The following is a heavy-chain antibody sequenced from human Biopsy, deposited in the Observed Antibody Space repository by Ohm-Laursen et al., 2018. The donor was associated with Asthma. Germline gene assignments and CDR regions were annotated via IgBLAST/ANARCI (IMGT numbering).Heavy chain of an antibody. J-gene: IGHJ4*02. CDR3: AREGVAGTHIED. D-gene: IGHD6-19*01. CDR1: RFTYE. V-gene: IGHV3-30-3*01. CDR2: IPYDGSSI. Sequence: SSLRLSCAASRFTYEMHWVRQAPGKGLEWVAVIPYDGSSIYYADSVKGRFTISRDNSKNTLSLQMNSLTAEDTAVYYCAREGVAGTHIEDWGQGTLVTVSS.